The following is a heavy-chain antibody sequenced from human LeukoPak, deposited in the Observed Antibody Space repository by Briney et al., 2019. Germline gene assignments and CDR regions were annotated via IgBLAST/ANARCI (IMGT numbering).Heavy chain of an antibody. CDR3: AKGDYYGSGSDHAPRPL. D-gene: IGHD3-10*01. CDR1: GFTFSSYA. J-gene: IGHJ4*02. CDR2: ISGSGGST. Sequence: GGSLRLSCAASGFTFSSYAMSWVRQAPGKGLEWVSAISGSGGSTYYADSVKGRFTISRDNSKNTLYLQMNSLRAEDTAVYYCAKGDYYGSGSDHAPRPLWGQGTLVTVSS. V-gene: IGHV3-23*01.